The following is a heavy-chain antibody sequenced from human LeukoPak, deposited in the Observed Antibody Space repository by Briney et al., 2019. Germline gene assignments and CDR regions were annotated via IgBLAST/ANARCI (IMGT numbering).Heavy chain of an antibody. CDR2: IYSGGST. V-gene: IGHV3-23*03. D-gene: IGHD2-15*01. J-gene: IGHJ4*02. CDR3: AKDHGKWWFLDY. CDR1: GFTFSHHG. Sequence: GGTLRLSCAASGFTFSHHGMNWVRQAPGKGLEWVSVIYSGGSTYYADSVKGRFTISRDNSKNTLYLQMNSLRAEDTAVYYCAKDHGKWWFLDYWGQGALVTVSS.